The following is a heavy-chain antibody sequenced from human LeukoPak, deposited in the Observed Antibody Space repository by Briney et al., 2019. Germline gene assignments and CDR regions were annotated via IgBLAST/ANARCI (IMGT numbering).Heavy chain of an antibody. J-gene: IGHJ5*02. CDR2: IYYSGST. CDR3: ARHDLIGVAGTGWFDP. V-gene: IGHV4-39*01. CDR1: GGSISSGNYY. D-gene: IGHD6-19*01. Sequence: SETLSLTCTVSGGSISSGNYYWSWIRQPAGKGLEWIGSIYYSGSTYYNPSLKSRVTISVDTSKNQFSLKLSSVTAADTAVYYCARHDLIGVAGTGWFDPWGQGTLVTVSS.